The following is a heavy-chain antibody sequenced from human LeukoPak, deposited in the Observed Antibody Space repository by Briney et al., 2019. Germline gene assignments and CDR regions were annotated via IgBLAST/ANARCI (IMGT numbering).Heavy chain of an antibody. J-gene: IGHJ4*02. CDR3: AREVQSFFDY. Sequence: GGSPRLSCAASGFTVSSNSMSWVRQAPGKGLEWVSVIYSGGSTYYTDSVKGRFTISRDNSKNTLYLQMNSLRAEDTAAYYCAREVQSFFDYWGQGSLVTVS. CDR2: IYSGGST. CDR1: GFTVSSNS. V-gene: IGHV3-53*01.